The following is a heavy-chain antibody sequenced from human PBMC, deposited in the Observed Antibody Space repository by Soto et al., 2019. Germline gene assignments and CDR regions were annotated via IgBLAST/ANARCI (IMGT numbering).Heavy chain of an antibody. Sequence: LRLSCAASGFTFSSYGMHWVRQAPVKGLEWVAVISYDGSNKYYADSVKGRFTISRDNSKNTLYLQMNSLRAEDTAVYYCARDIYDFWSGYFGPVDYWGQGTLVTVSS. CDR1: GFTFSSYG. J-gene: IGHJ4*02. D-gene: IGHD3-3*01. V-gene: IGHV3-30-3*01. CDR3: ARDIYDFWSGYFGPVDY. CDR2: ISYDGSNK.